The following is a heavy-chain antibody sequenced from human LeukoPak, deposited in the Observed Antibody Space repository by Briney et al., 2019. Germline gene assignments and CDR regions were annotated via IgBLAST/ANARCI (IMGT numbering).Heavy chain of an antibody. CDR3: ARDGVEREMATSNDAFDI. D-gene: IGHD5-24*01. Sequence: SETLSLTCTVSGGSISGYYWSWIRQPPGKGLEWIGYIYYSGSTNYNPSLKSRVTISVDTSKNQFSLKLSSVTAADTAVYYCARDGVEREMATSNDAFDIWGQGTMVTVSS. J-gene: IGHJ3*02. CDR2: IYYSGST. V-gene: IGHV4-59*01. CDR1: GGSISGYY.